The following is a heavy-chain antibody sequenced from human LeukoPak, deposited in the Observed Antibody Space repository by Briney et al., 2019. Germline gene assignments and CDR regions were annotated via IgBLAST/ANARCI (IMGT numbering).Heavy chain of an antibody. CDR3: ARGGVGATLGYYYYMDV. Sequence: ASVKVSCKASGYTFTSYYMHWVRQAPGQGLEWMGIINPSGGSTSYAQKFQGRVTMTRDTSTSTAYMELSSLRSEDTAVYYCARGGVGATLGYYYYMDVWGKGTTVTVSS. CDR2: INPSGGST. J-gene: IGHJ6*03. CDR1: GYTFTSYY. V-gene: IGHV1-46*01. D-gene: IGHD1-26*01.